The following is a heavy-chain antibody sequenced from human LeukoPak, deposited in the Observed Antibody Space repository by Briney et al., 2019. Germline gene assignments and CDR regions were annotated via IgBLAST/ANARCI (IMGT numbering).Heavy chain of an antibody. J-gene: IGHJ3*02. D-gene: IGHD2-2*01. CDR3: CSTSHYDAFDI. CDR1: GFFFDSYG. Sequence: GGSLRLSCAASGFFFDSYGMHWVRQIPGKGLEWVAFMRPDGSDIYYVDSVKGRFTLSRDNSKNTLFLQMNSLRAEDTAVYYSCSTSHYDAFDIWGQGTMVTVSS. V-gene: IGHV3-30*02. CDR2: MRPDGSDI.